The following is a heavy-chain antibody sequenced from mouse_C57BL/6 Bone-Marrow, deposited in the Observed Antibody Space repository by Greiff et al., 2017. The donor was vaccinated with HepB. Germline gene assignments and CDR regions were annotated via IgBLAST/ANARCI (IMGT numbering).Heavy chain of an antibody. CDR3: ARKVFALYYFDY. CDR1: GYSFTGYF. CDR2: INPYNGDT. V-gene: IGHV1-20*01. D-gene: IGHD2-14*01. J-gene: IGHJ2*01. Sequence: VQLQQSGPELVKPGDSVKISCKASGYSFTGYFMNWVMQSHGKSLEWIGRINPYNGDTFYNQKFKGKATLTVDKSSSTAHMELRSLTSEDSALYYCARKVFALYYFDYWGQGTTLTVSS.